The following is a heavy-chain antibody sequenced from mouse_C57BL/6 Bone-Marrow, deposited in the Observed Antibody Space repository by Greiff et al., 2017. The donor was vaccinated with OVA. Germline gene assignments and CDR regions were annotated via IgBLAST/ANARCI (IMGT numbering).Heavy chain of an antibody. J-gene: IGHJ1*03. CDR3: ARQGTTVVRFYGYFDV. D-gene: IGHD1-1*01. V-gene: IGHV5-12*01. Sequence: DVMLVESGGGLVQPGGSLKLSCAASGFTFSDYYMYWVRQTPEKRLAWVAYISNGGGSTYYPATVKGRFTISRDNAKNTLYLQMSRLKSEDTAMYYCARQGTTVVRFYGYFDVWGTGTTVTVSS. CDR1: GFTFSDYY. CDR2: ISNGGGST.